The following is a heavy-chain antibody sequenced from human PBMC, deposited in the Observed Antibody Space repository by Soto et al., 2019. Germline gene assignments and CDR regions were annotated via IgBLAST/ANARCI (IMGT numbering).Heavy chain of an antibody. J-gene: IGHJ3*02. CDR2: IRNKANRYTT. V-gene: IGHV3-72*01. D-gene: IGHD6-13*01. CDR1: GFTFSDHY. CDR3: TRVRSSSWGLDDFDM. Sequence: GGSLRLSCAASGFTFSDHYMDWVRQAPGKGLEWVGRIRNKANRYTTEDAASVKGRFTISRDDSKNSLYLQMNSLKTEDTAVYYCTRVRSSSWGLDDFDMWGQGTMVTVSS.